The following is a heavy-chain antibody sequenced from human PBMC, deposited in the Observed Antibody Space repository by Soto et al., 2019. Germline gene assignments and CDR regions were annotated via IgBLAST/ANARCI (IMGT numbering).Heavy chain of an antibody. CDR1: GGSISSGGYY. CDR3: ARDVLKETYYYDSRSDNAFDI. D-gene: IGHD3-22*01. CDR2: IYYSGST. Sequence: QVQLQESGPGLVKPSQTLSLTCTVSGGSISSGGYYWSWIRQHPGKGLEWIGYIYYSGSTYYNPSLKSRGTLSVDTSKNQFSLKLSSVTAADTAVYSCARDVLKETYYYDSRSDNAFDIWGQGTICTFSS. J-gene: IGHJ3*02. V-gene: IGHV4-31*03.